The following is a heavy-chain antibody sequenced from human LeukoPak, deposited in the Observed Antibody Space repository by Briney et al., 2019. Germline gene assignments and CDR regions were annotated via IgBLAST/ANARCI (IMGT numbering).Heavy chain of an antibody. V-gene: IGHV3-48*04. CDR3: ARDLTTYCGGDCYSPPGY. CDR2: ISSSSSTI. Sequence: PGGSLRLSCAASGFTFSSYSMNWVRQAPGKGLEWVSYISSSSSTIYYADSVKGRFTISRDNAKNSLYLQMNSLRAEDTAVYYCARDLTTYCGGDCYSPPGYWGQGTLVTVSS. CDR1: GFTFSSYS. D-gene: IGHD2-21*02. J-gene: IGHJ4*02.